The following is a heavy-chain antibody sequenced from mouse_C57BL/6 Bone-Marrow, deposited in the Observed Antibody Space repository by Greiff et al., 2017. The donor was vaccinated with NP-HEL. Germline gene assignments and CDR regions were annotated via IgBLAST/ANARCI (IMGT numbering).Heavy chain of an antibody. J-gene: IGHJ4*01. Sequence: QVQLQQPGAELVRPGSSVKLSCKASGYTFTSYWMDWVKQRPGQGLEWIGNIYPSDSETHYNQKFKDKATLTVDKSSSTAYMQLSSLTSEDSAVYYCARYGGNYVYYAMDYWGQGTSVTVSS. V-gene: IGHV1-61*01. CDR2: IYPSDSET. D-gene: IGHD2-1*01. CDR1: GYTFTSYW. CDR3: ARYGGNYVYYAMDY.